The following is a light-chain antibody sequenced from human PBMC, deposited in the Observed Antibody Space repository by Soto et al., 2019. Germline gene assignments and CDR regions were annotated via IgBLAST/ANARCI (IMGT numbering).Light chain of an antibody. J-gene: IGKJ4*02. CDR3: LKRNSTPLT. CDR1: QSISSY. Sequence: DIQMTQSPSSLSASVGDSVTLTCRASQSISSYLNWYQQKPGKAPKLLMYAASSLQSGVPSRFSGSGSGTDFTLTISSLQPEDVATYYCLKRNSTPLTFGGGTKVEIK. CDR2: AAS. V-gene: IGKV1-39*01.